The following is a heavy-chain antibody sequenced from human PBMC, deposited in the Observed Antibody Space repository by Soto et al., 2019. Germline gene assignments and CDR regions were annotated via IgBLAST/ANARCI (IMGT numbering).Heavy chain of an antibody. CDR3: ARGVEWSRSLDP. V-gene: IGHV1-8*01. CDR2: MNPNSGNT. J-gene: IGHJ5*02. CDR1: GYTFTSYD. Sequence: QVQLVQSGAEVKKPGASVKVSCKASGYTFTSYDINWVRQATGQGLEWMGWMNPNSGNTGYAQKFHGRVSMTRNTSISTAYMELSSLRSEDTAVYYCARGVEWSRSLDPWGEGTLVTVSS. D-gene: IGHD1-26*01.